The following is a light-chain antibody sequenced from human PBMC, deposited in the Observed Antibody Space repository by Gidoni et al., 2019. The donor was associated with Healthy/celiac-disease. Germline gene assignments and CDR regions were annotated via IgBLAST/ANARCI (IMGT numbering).Light chain of an antibody. CDR3: MQALQTPLT. CDR1: QSLLHSNVYNY. Sequence: DIVMTQSPLSLPVTPGEPASISCRPSQSLLHSNVYNYLDWYLQKPGQSPQLLIYLGSNRASGVPDRFSGSGSGTDFTLKISRVEAEDVGVYYCMQALQTPLTFGGGTKVEIK. CDR2: LGS. J-gene: IGKJ4*01. V-gene: IGKV2-28*01.